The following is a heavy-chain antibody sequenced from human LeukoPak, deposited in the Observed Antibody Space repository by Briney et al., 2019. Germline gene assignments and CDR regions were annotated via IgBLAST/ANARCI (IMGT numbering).Heavy chain of an antibody. V-gene: IGHV4-4*07. D-gene: IGHD6-19*01. Sequence: SETLSLTCTVSGGSISSYYWSWIRQPAGKGLEWIGRIYTSGSTNYNPSLKSRVTMSVDTSKNQFSLKLSSVTAADTAVYYCVRTYSIGWSTGIFDTWGQGTMVTVSS. CDR3: VRTYSIGWSTGIFDT. J-gene: IGHJ3*02. CDR1: GGSISSYY. CDR2: IYTSGST.